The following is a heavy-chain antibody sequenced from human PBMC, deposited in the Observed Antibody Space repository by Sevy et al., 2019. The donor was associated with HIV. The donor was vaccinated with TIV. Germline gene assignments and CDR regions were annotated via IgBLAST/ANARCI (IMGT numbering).Heavy chain of an antibody. CDR3: ARGIYSYGYWREFDY. J-gene: IGHJ4*02. Sequence: SETLSLTCTVSGGSISSYYWNWIRQAPGKGLEWIGYIYYSGATNYNSSLKTRATISVDTSNNQFSLRLTSVTAADTAVYFCARGIYSYGYWREFDYWGQGTLVTVSS. CDR1: GGSISSYY. D-gene: IGHD5-18*01. CDR2: IYYSGAT. V-gene: IGHV4-59*01.